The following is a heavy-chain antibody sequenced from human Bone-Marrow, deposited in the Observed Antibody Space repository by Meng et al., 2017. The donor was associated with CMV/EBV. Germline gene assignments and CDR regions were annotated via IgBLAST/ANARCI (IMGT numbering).Heavy chain of an antibody. Sequence: TLALTCTVSGGSISSGSYHWGRFRQPAGKGLEWIGRIYTSGNTNYNPSLKSRVTISADTSKNQFSLKLASVTAADTAVYYRAREMDYWGQGTLVTVSS. CDR3: AREMDY. CDR2: IYTSGNT. V-gene: IGHV4-61*02. J-gene: IGHJ4*02. CDR1: GGSISSGSYH.